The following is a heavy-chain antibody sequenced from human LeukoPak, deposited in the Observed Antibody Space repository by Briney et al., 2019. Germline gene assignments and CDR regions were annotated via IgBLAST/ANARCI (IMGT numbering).Heavy chain of an antibody. V-gene: IGHV1-69*04. Sequence: SVKVSCKASGGTFSSYTISWVRQAPGQGLEWMGRIIPILGIANYAQKFQGRVTITADKSTSTAYMELSSLRSEDTAVYYCAREKGLSRGRYWFDPWGQGTLVTVSS. D-gene: IGHD3-10*01. CDR1: GGTFSSYT. CDR3: AREKGLSRGRYWFDP. J-gene: IGHJ5*02. CDR2: IIPILGIA.